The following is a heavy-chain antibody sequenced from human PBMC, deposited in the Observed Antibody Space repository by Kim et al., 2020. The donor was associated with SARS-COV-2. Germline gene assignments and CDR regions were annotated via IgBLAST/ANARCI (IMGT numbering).Heavy chain of an antibody. V-gene: IGHV3-74*03. CDR3: ARGGAGTGLNVGWGYY. D-gene: IGHD2-15*01. J-gene: IGHJ4*02. Sequence: GGSLRLSCEASGFTFSSYWMHWVRQAPGKGLVWVAHIDTDGVITTYADFVKGRFTISRDNARNTLYLQMSSLRAEDTAVYYCARGGAGTGLNVGWGYYWCQRTLVTVSS. CDR2: IDTDGVIT. CDR1: GFTFSSYW.